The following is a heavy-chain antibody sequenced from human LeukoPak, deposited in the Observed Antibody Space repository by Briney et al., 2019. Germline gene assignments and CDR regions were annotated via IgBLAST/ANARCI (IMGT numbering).Heavy chain of an antibody. CDR3: ARAGGVKTAALDLDY. Sequence: SETLSLTCTVSGGSISDYSWRWIRQPPGKGLEWIGNIYYSGSANHNPSLKSRVTISRDTSKNQFSLKLTSVTTADTAVYYCARAGGVKTAALDLDYWGQGTLVTVSS. J-gene: IGHJ4*02. CDR1: GGSISDYS. CDR2: IYYSGSA. V-gene: IGHV4-59*01. D-gene: IGHD6-25*01.